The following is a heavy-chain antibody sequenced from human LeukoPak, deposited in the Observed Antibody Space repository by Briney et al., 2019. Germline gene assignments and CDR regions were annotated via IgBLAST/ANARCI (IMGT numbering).Heavy chain of an antibody. D-gene: IGHD1-14*01. Sequence: SVNVSCMVSGYTPTIYAINWVRQATGGGREWMGCMTPNSGNTGYALKFQGRVTMTRNTSINTAYMALSSLRSEDTAVYYCARGGPGDYYYYGMDVWGQGTTVTVSS. V-gene: IGHV1-8*01. J-gene: IGHJ6*02. CDR1: GYTPTIYA. CDR2: MTPNSGNT. CDR3: ARGGPGDYYYYGMDV.